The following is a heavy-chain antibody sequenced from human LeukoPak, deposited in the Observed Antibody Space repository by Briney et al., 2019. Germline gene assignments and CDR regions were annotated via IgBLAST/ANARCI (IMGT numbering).Heavy chain of an antibody. D-gene: IGHD5-24*01. Sequence: GGSLRLSCEASGSTLSHYLITWVRQAPGKGLEWVANIKPDGREKYYMPSVKGRFTISRDSAKNSFYLQMNSLRAEDTAVYYCATMASNVFEYWGQGTLVTVSS. J-gene: IGHJ4*02. CDR3: ATMASNVFEY. V-gene: IGHV3-7*03. CDR2: IKPDGREK. CDR1: GSTLSHYL.